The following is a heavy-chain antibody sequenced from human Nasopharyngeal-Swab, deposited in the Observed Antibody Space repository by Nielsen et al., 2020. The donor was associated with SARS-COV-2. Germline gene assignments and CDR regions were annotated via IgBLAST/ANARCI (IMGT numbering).Heavy chain of an antibody. CDR3: AKDRDSGDDSGEYYHYYGMDV. D-gene: IGHD5-12*01. J-gene: IGHJ6*02. V-gene: IGHV3-23*01. CDR2: ISGAEEST. CDR1: GFIFKNYA. Sequence: GGSLRLSCSASGFIFKNYAMNWVRQAPGRGLEWVSAISGAEESTKYADSVKGRFTISRDNSKNTLDLQMNSLRAEDTAMYYCAKDRDSGDDSGEYYHYYGMDVWGQGTSVTVS.